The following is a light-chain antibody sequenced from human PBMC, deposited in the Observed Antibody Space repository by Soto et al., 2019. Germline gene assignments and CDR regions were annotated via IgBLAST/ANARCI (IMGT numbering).Light chain of an antibody. J-gene: IGLJ3*02. CDR3: VLYMGTGIWV. V-gene: IGLV8-61*01. Sequence: QTVVTQEPSFSVSPGGTVTLTCGLSSGSVSTTYYPSWYQQTPGQAPRTLIYNTNTRSSGVPDRFSGSILGNKAALTITGAQADDESDYHCVLYMGTGIWVFGGGTKVTVL. CDR2: NTN. CDR1: SGSVSTTYY.